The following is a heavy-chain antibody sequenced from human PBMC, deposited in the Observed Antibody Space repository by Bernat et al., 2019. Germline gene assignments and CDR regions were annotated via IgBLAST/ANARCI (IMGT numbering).Heavy chain of an antibody. D-gene: IGHD5-24*01. CDR2: IGTAGDT. CDR3: ARALGMATIGYYFDY. Sequence: EVQLVESGGGLVQPGGSLRLSCAASGFTFSSYDMHWVRQATGKGLEWVSAIGTAGDTYYPGSVKRRFTISRENAKNSLYLQMNSLRAGDTAVYYCARALGMATIGYYFDYWGQGTLVTVSS. V-gene: IGHV3-13*04. CDR1: GFTFSSYD. J-gene: IGHJ4*02.